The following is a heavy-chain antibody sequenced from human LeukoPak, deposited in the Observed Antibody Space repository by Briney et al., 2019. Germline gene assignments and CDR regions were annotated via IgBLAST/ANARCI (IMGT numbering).Heavy chain of an antibody. CDR3: ARGSGYSYAQYYFDY. CDR1: GYTFTSYD. CDR2: MNPNSGNT. D-gene: IGHD5-18*01. Sequence: ASVKVSCKASGYTFTSYDISWVRQATGQGLEWMGWMNPNSGNTGYAQKFQGRVTITRNTSISTAYMELSSLRSEDTAVYYCARGSGYSYAQYYFDYWGQGTLVTVSS. J-gene: IGHJ4*02. V-gene: IGHV1-8*03.